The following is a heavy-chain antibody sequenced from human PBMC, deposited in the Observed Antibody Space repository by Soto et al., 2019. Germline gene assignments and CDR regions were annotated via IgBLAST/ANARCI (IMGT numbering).Heavy chain of an antibody. V-gene: IGHV3-30*18. Sequence: PGGSLRLSCAASGFTFSSYGMHWVRQAPGKGLEWVAVISYDGSNKYYADSVKGRFTISRDNSKNTLYLQMNSLRAEDTAVYYCAKDKSRRGYSYGFDYWGQGTLVTVSS. CDR1: GFTFSSYG. D-gene: IGHD5-18*01. CDR3: AKDKSRRGYSYGFDY. J-gene: IGHJ4*02. CDR2: ISYDGSNK.